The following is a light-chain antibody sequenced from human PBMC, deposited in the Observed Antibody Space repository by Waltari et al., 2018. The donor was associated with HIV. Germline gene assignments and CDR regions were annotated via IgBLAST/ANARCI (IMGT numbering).Light chain of an antibody. CDR1: SSDVGSYNL. CDR3: CSYAGSSNWV. V-gene: IGLV2-23*01. Sequence: QSALTQPASVSGSPGQSITISCTGSSSDVGSYNLVSWYQQHPGKAPKLMIYEGINRASGVCNRFAGSKSGNTASLTIAGLQAEDEADYYCCSYAGSSNWVFGGGTKVTVL. CDR2: EGI. J-gene: IGLJ3*02.